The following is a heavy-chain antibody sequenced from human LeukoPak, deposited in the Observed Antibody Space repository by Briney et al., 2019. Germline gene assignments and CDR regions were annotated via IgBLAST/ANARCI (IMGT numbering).Heavy chain of an antibody. CDR1: GFTFSSYA. CDR3: AKDRRGRSGWYYFDY. J-gene: IGHJ4*02. CDR2: ISGSGGST. V-gene: IGHV3-23*01. Sequence: GGSLRLSCAASGFTFSSYAMSWVRQAPGKGREWVSAISGSGGSTYYADSVKGRFTISRDNSKNTLYLRMNSLRAEDTAVYYCAKDRRGRSGWYYFDYWGQGTLVTVSS. D-gene: IGHD6-19*01.